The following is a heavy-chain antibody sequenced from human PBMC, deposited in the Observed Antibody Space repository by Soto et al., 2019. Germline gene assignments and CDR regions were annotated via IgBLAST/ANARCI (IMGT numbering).Heavy chain of an antibody. D-gene: IGHD2-15*01. V-gene: IGHV4-31*03. Sequence: SETLSLTCTVSGGSISSGGYYWSWIRQHPGKGLEWIGYIYYSGSTYYNPSLKSRVTISVDTSKNQFSLKLSSVTAADTAVYYCARGVGLPFKHFDYWGQGTLVTVSS. CDR2: IYYSGST. CDR3: ARGVGLPFKHFDY. CDR1: GGSISSGGYY. J-gene: IGHJ4*02.